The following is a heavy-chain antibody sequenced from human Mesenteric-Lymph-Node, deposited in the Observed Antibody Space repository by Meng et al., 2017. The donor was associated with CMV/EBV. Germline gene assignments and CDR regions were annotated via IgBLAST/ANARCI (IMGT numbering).Heavy chain of an antibody. J-gene: IGHJ5*02. CDR1: GYTFTSYG. CDR2: ISAYNGNT. CDR3: ARERFTVTTYWFDP. D-gene: IGHD4-11*01. Sequence: ASVKVSCKASGYTFTSYGISWVRQAPGQGLEWMGWISAYNGNTNYAQKLQGRVTMTTDTSTSTVYMELRSLRSDDTAVYYCARERFTVTTYWFDPWGQGTLVTVSS. V-gene: IGHV1-18*01.